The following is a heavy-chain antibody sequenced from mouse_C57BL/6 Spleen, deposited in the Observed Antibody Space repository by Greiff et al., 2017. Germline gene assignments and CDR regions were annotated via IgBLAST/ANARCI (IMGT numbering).Heavy chain of an antibody. J-gene: IGHJ3*01. CDR2: INPSDSDT. Sequence: QVQLQQPGAELVKPGASVKVSCKASGYTFTSYWMHWVKQRPGQGLEWIGRINPSDSDTNYNQKFKGKATLTGDKSSSTAYMQLSSLTSEDSAVYYCAILHGPWFAYWGQGTLVTVSA. CDR1: GYTFTSYW. CDR3: AILHGPWFAY. D-gene: IGHD2-10*01. V-gene: IGHV1-74*01.